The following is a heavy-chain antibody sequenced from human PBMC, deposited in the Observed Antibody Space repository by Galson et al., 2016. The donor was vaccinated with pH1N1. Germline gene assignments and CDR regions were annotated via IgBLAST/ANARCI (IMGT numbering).Heavy chain of an antibody. CDR3: ARDGRRFFDNSAYDPSFLDY. CDR2: IIPSFGTT. D-gene: IGHD3-22*01. J-gene: IGHJ4*02. V-gene: IGHV1-69*05. CDR1: GGPFSTYA. Sequence: SVKVSCKASGGPFSTYAFNWVRQAPGQGLEWVGGIIPSFGTTNFPQKFRDRLTITTDESTSTTYMELSSLRFDDTAIYYCARDGRRFFDNSAYDPSFLDYWGQGTLITVSS.